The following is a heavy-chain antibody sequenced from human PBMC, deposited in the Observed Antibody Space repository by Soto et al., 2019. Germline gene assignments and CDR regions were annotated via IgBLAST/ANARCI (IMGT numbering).Heavy chain of an antibody. D-gene: IGHD6-13*01. V-gene: IGHV1-69*02. J-gene: IGHJ6*02. CDR3: ARAPRIAAAPTRYYYYGMDV. Sequence: QVQLVQSGAEVKKPGSSVKVSCKASGGTFSSYTISWVRQAPGQGLEWMGRIIPILGIANYAQKFQGRVTITADKSPSTAYMELSSLRSEDTAVYYCARAPRIAAAPTRYYYYGMDVWGQGTTVTVPS. CDR2: IIPILGIA. CDR1: GGTFSSYT.